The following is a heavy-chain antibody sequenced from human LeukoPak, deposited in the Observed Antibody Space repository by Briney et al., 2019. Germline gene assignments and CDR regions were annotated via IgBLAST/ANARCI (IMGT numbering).Heavy chain of an antibody. CDR3: AKASGRSAYGLDY. CDR1: GFSFINYG. D-gene: IGHD3-16*01. J-gene: IGHJ4*02. V-gene: IGHV3-30*02. CDR2: IRHDGIQK. Sequence: GGSLRLSCAASGFSFINYGMHWVRQAPDRGLEWAAFIRHDGIQKYYADSVKGRFTISRDDSENTVYLQMHSLKPDDTAAYFCAKASGRSAYGLDYWGQGTLVTV.